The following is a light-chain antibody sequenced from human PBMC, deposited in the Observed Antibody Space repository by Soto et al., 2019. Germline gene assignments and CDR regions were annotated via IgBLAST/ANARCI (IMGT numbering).Light chain of an antibody. CDR1: QSVGRF. Sequence: ELVFTLSPVTLSLAPGEAATLACRASQSVGRFVAWYQQKPGQAPRLLIYSATERVTGIPGRFSGGGYGTDFTLTISSLEPEDFAIYYCQQRTDRNLPSFGGGTKVDIK. V-gene: IGKV3-11*01. CDR3: QQRTDRNLPS. CDR2: SAT. J-gene: IGKJ4*01.